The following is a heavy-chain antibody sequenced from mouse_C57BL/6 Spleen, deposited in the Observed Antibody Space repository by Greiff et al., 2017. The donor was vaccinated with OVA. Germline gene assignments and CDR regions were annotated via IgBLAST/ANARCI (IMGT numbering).Heavy chain of an antibody. D-gene: IGHD1-1*01. CDR2: IDPSDSYT. CDR1: GYTFTSYW. J-gene: IGHJ2*01. CDR3: ASLRDYYGSSPYYFDY. Sequence: QVQLQQPGAELVRPGTSVKLSCKASGYTFTSYWMHWVKQRPGQGLEWIGVIDPSDSYTNYNQKFKGKATLTVDTSSSTAYMQLSRLTSEDSAVYYGASLRDYYGSSPYYFDYWGQGTTLTVSS. V-gene: IGHV1-59*01.